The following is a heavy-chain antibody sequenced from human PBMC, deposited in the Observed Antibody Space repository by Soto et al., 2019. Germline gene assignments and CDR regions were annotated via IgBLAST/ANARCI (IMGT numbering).Heavy chain of an antibody. CDR1: GGSIGSYY. D-gene: IGHD3-22*01. V-gene: IGHV4-59*12. J-gene: IGHJ4*02. CDR2: IYYSGST. Sequence: PSETLSLTCTVSGGSIGSYYWSWIRQPPGKGLEWIGYIYYSGSTNYNPSLKSRVTISVDTSKNTLYLQMSSLRAEDTAVYYCAKVFYYYDSSGYYYFDYWGQGTLVTVSS. CDR3: AKVFYYYDSSGYYYFDY.